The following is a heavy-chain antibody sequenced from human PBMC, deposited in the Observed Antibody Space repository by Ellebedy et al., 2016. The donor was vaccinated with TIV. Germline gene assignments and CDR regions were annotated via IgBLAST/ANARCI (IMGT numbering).Heavy chain of an antibody. CDR1: GGTFSSYA. V-gene: IGHV1-69*13. Sequence: SVKVSXXASGGTFSSYAISWVRQAPGQGLEWMGGIIPIFGTANYAQKFQGRVTITADESTSTAYMELSSLRSEDTAVYYCARDGLTVTKVIPYVSSYYFDYWGQGTLVTVSS. D-gene: IGHD4-17*01. CDR3: ARDGLTVTKVIPYVSSYYFDY. J-gene: IGHJ4*02. CDR2: IIPIFGTA.